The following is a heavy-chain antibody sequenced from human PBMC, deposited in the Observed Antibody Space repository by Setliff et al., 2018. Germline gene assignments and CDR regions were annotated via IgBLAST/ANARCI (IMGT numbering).Heavy chain of an antibody. Sequence: ASVKVSCKTSGYSFTNYGINWVRQAPGQGLEWMGWNSVYAREFQGRVTMTIDTPTSTAYMELRSLRSEDTAVYYCARGPPDFVVVPAAAKFDFWGQGTLVTVSS. V-gene: IGHV1-18*01. D-gene: IGHD2-2*01. J-gene: IGHJ4*02. CDR3: ARGPPDFVVVPAAAKFDF. CDR2: NSV. CDR1: GYSFTNYG.